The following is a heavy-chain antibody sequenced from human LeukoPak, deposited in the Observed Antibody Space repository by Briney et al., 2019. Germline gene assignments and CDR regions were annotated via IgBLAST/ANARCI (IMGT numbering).Heavy chain of an antibody. CDR2: SRSKGNRYST. D-gene: IGHD2-8*02. CDR3: ARGSYCSGSVCPAPFDS. Sequence: GGSLRLSCAASGFTFSDYYMDWVRQVPGKGLEWIGRSRSKGNRYSTEYAASVRGRFTVSRDESKNLLFLQMTSLKSEDTAVYYCARGSYCSGSVCPAPFDSWGQGSLVTVSS. CDR1: GFTFSDYY. V-gene: IGHV3-72*01. J-gene: IGHJ4*02.